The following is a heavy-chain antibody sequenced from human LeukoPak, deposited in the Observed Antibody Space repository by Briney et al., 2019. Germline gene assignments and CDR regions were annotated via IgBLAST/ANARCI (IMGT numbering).Heavy chain of an antibody. V-gene: IGHV3-74*01. D-gene: IGHD6-19*01. CDR1: GFTFSSHW. CDR3: ARDSGSGWSYYFDY. Sequence: QPGGSLRLSCAASGFTFSSHWIHWVRQAPGKGLVWVSRIKPDGSTYYADSVKGRFTVSRDNAKNTLNLQMNSLRAEDTAVYYCARDSGSGWSYYFDYWGQGTLVTVSS. J-gene: IGHJ4*02. CDR2: IKPDGST.